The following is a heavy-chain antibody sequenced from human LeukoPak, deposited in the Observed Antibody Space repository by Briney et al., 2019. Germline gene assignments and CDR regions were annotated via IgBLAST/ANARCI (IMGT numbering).Heavy chain of an antibody. CDR1: GYTFTSYY. V-gene: IGHV1-46*03. D-gene: IGHD3-22*01. CDR3: ARYRRAYYYDSSGYYYAGY. Sequence: VASVKVSCKASGYTFTSYYMHWMRQAPGQGLEWMGIINPSGGSTSYAQKFQGRVTMTMDTSTSTVYTELSSLSSEDTAVYYCARYRRAYYYDSSGYYYAGYWGQGTLVTVSS. CDR2: INPSGGST. J-gene: IGHJ4*02.